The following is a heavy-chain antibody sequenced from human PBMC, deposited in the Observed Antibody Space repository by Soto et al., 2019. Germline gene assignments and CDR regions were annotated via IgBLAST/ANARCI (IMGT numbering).Heavy chain of an antibody. J-gene: IGHJ6*02. Sequence: QVQLVQSGAEVKKPGASVKVSCKASGYTFTSYDINWVRQATGQGLEWMGWMNPNSGNTGYAQKFQGRVTMTRNTYISTAYMELSSLRSEDTAVYYCAREMGITIFGVVTPGGMDVWGQGNTVTVSS. CDR3: AREMGITIFGVVTPGGMDV. D-gene: IGHD3-3*01. CDR1: GYTFTSYD. CDR2: MNPNSGNT. V-gene: IGHV1-8*01.